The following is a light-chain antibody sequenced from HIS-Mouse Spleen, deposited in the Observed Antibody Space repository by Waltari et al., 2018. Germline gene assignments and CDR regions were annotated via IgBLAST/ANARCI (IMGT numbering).Light chain of an antibody. CDR1: SSDVGGYNY. CDR2: DVS. CDR3: CSYAGSYSYV. Sequence: QSALTQPRSVSGSPGQSVTIPFTGTSSDVGGYNYVSWYQQHPGKAPKLMIYDVSKRPSGVPDRFSGSKSGNTASLTISGLQAEDEADYYCCSYAGSYSYVFGTGTKVTVL. J-gene: IGLJ1*01. V-gene: IGLV2-11*01.